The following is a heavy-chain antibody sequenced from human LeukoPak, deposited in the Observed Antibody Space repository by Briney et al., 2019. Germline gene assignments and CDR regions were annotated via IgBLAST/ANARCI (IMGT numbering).Heavy chain of an antibody. CDR3: ARGAGYNYPYYFDY. J-gene: IGHJ4*02. CDR2: IYGGGNI. V-gene: IGHV3-53*01. CDR1: GSTVSSNY. Sequence: GGSLRLSCAASGSTVSSNYMNWVRQAPGKGLEWVSVIYGGGNIYYADSVKGRFTISRDNSKNTLYLQMNSLRAEDTAVYYCARGAGYNYPYYFDYWGQGTLVTVSS. D-gene: IGHD5-24*01.